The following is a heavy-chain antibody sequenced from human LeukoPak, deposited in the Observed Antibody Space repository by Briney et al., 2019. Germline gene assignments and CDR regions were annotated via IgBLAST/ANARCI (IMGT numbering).Heavy chain of an antibody. D-gene: IGHD5-18*01. CDR1: GYTFTGYY. CDR3: ARADGSYGYEYYFDY. V-gene: IGHV1-2*02. Sequence: GASVKVSCKASGYTFTGYYMHWVRQAPGQGLEWMGWINPNSGGTNYAQKFQGRVTMTRDTSISTAYMELSRLRSDDTAVYYCARADGSYGYEYYFDYWGQGTLVTVSS. J-gene: IGHJ4*02. CDR2: INPNSGGT.